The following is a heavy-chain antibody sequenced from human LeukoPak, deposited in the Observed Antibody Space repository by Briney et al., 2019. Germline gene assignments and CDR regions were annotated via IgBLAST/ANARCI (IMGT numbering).Heavy chain of an antibody. CDR3: AREDDNSGYYYFDY. J-gene: IGHJ4*02. V-gene: IGHV3-21*01. Sequence: GGSLRLSCAASGFTFSSYSMNWVRQAPGKGLEWVSSISSSSSYIYYADSVKGRFTISRDNAKNSLYLQMNSLRAEDTAVYFCAREDDNSGYYYFDYWGQGTLVTVSS. CDR1: GFTFSSYS. CDR2: ISSSSSYI. D-gene: IGHD3-22*01.